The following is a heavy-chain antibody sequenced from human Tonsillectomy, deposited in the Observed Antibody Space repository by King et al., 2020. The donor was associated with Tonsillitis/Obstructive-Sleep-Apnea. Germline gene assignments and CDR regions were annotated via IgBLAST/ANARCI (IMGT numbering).Heavy chain of an antibody. J-gene: IGHJ3*01. D-gene: IGHD3-3*01. CDR2: IFSNDEK. Sequence: TLKESGPVLVKPTETLTLTCTVSGFSLSNARMGVSWIRQPPGKALEWLEHIFSNDEKSYSTSLKSRLTISKDTSKSQVVLTMTNIDPVDTATYYCARNRQNYFAFLSGYFSLWAFDFWGQRTIVNVS. CDR3: ARNRQNYFAFLSGYFSLWAFDF. V-gene: IGHV2-26*01. CDR1: GFSLSNARMG.